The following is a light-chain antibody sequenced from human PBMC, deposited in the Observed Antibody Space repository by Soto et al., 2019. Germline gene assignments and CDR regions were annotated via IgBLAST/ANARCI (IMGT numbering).Light chain of an antibody. Sequence: DIQMTQSPSSLSASVGDRVTITCRASQSISSNLNWYQQKPGEAPKLLIYDASALPRGVPSRYSGSGSGTKFTLTIASLQPDDFATYYCQQYETFSGTFGPGTKVDIK. V-gene: IGKV1-5*01. CDR2: DAS. CDR1: QSISSN. CDR3: QQYETFSGT. J-gene: IGKJ1*01.